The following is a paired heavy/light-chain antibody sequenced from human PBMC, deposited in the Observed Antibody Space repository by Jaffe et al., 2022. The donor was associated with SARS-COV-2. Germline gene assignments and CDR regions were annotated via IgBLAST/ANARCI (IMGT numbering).Heavy chain of an antibody. CDR1: GFSFSTYW. V-gene: IGHV3-74*01. J-gene: IGHJ4*02. CDR3: ARSFDS. Sequence: EVQLVESGGGLVQPGGSLRLSCAGSGFSFSTYWMHWVRQPPGKGLVWVSHINADGSGSTYADSVKGRFTISRDNAKNTLYLQMNSLRAEDTAVYYCARSFDSWGQGTLVTVSS. CDR2: INADGSGS.
Light chain of an antibody. J-gene: IGKJ1*01. CDR1: QSLVHSDGNTY. Sequence: DAVMTQSPLSLPVTLGQPASISCRSSQSLVHSDGNTYLNWFQQRPGQSPRRLIYKVSNRDSGVPDRFSGSGSGTDFTLKISRVEAEDVGVYYCMQGTHWPPWTFGQGTKVEIK. V-gene: IGKV2-30*02. CDR3: MQGTHWPPWT. CDR2: KVS.